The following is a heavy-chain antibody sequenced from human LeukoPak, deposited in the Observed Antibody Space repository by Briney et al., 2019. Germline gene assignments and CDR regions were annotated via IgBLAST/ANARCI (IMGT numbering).Heavy chain of an antibody. CDR1: GGSISSSSYY. CDR3: ARVRGPLDY. J-gene: IGHJ4*02. V-gene: IGHV4-39*01. D-gene: IGHD3-10*01. Sequence: SETPSLTCTVSGGSISSSSYYWGWIRQPPGKGLEWIGSIYYSGSTYYNPSLKSRVTISVDTSKNQFSLKLSSVTAADTAVYYCARVRGPLDYWGQGTLVTVSS. CDR2: IYYSGST.